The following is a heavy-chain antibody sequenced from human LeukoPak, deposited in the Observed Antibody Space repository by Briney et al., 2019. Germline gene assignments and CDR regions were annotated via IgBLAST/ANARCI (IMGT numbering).Heavy chain of an antibody. D-gene: IGHD2-2*03. Sequence: GAPVKVSCKASGYTFTGYYMHWVRQAPGQGLEWMGWINPNSGGTNYAQKFQGRVTMTRDTSISTAYMELSRLRSDDTAVYYCASVGIVVVPAASHRLGFDPWGQGTLVTVSS. CDR3: ASVGIVVVPAASHRLGFDP. CDR1: GYTFTGYY. CDR2: INPNSGGT. V-gene: IGHV1-2*02. J-gene: IGHJ5*02.